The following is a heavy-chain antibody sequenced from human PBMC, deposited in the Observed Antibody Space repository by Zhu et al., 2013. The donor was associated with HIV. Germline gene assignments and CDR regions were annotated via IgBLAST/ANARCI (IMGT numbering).Heavy chain of an antibody. J-gene: IGHJ5*02. V-gene: IGHV3-23*01. D-gene: IGHD6-19*01. CDR3: AKAGIAVAGGRERLNH. CDR2: ISGSGGST. Sequence: EVQLLESGGGLVQPGGSLRLSCAASGFTSSSYAMSWVRQAPGKGLEWVSAISGSGGSTYYADSVKGRFTISRDNSKNTLYLQMNSLRAEDTAVYYCAKAGIAVAGGRERLNHWGQGTLVTVSS. CDR1: GFTSSSYA.